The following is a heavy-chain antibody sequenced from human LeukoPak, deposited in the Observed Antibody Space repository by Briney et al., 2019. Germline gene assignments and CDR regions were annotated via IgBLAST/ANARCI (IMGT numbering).Heavy chain of an antibody. CDR1: GFTFSSYA. CDR2: ISGGGGHT. D-gene: IGHD3-22*01. J-gene: IGHJ6*02. V-gene: IGHV3-23*01. CDR3: ARVIGSAGYGMDV. Sequence: GGSLRLSCAASGFTFSSYAMAWVRQASGKGLKWVSAISGGGGHTYYADSVKGRFTISRDNSKNTLYLQMNSLRAEDTAVYYCARVIGSAGYGMDVWGQGTTVTVSS.